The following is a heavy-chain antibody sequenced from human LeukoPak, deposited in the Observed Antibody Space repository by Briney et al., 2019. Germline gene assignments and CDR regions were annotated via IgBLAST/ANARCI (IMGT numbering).Heavy chain of an antibody. V-gene: IGHV4-4*08. CDR2: ISNSVST. J-gene: IGHJ4*02. CDR3: VATERWLQWDY. D-gene: IGHD5-24*01. Sequence: SETLSLTCTVSGASISSYYWSWMRQPPGQGLEWIAFISNSVSTNYNPSLKSRVTISLDTSRKQLSLRLSSVIAADTAVYYCVATERWLQWDYWGQGTLVTVSS. CDR1: GASISSYY.